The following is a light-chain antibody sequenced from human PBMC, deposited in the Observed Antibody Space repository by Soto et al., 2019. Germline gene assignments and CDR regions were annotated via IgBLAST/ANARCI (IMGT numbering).Light chain of an antibody. CDR1: QSINGW. CDR2: KAS. Sequence: DIQMTQSPSTLSASVGDRVTITCRASQSINGWLAWYQQKPGKAPNLLIYKASSLESGVPSRFSGSGSGTEFTLTISSLQPDDSATYYCQQYNRYPTFGQGTKVEIK. J-gene: IGKJ1*01. CDR3: QQYNRYPT. V-gene: IGKV1-5*03.